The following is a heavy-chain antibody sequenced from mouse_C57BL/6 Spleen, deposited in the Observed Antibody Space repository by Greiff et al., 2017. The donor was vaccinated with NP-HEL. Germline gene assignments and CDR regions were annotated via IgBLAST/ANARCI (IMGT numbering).Heavy chain of an antibody. J-gene: IGHJ4*01. D-gene: IGHD2-4*01. CDR3: ARRGASYYYDYDRGAMDY. V-gene: IGHV5-17*01. Sequence: EVQLVESGGGLVKPGGSLKLSCAASGFTFSDYGMHWVRQAPEKGLEWVAYISSGSSTIYYADTVKGRFTISRDNAKNTLFLQMTSLRYEETAMYYCARRGASYYYDYDRGAMDYWGQGTSVTVSS. CDR1: GFTFSDYG. CDR2: ISSGSSTI.